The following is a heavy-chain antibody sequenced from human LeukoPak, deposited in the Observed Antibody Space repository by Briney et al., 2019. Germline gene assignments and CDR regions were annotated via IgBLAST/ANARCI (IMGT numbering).Heavy chain of an antibody. D-gene: IGHD1-26*01. Sequence: GASVKVSCKASGYTFTGYYMHWVRQAPGQGLEWMGWINPNSGGTNYAQKFQGRVTMTRDTSISTAYMELSRLRSEDTAVYYCAREVDTGSYVDAFDIWGQGTMVTVSS. CDR2: INPNSGGT. J-gene: IGHJ3*02. CDR3: AREVDTGSYVDAFDI. V-gene: IGHV1-2*02. CDR1: GYTFTGYY.